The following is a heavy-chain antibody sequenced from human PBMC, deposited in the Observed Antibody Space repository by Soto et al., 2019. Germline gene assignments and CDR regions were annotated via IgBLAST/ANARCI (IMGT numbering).Heavy chain of an antibody. CDR3: ARQIYDSDTGPNFKYYFDS. Sequence: PGESLTISCKVSGYSFAGYWITWVLQKPGKGLEWMGRIDPSDSQTYYSPSFRGHVTISATKSITTVFLQWSSLRASDTAMYYCARQIYDSDTGPNFKYYFDSWGQGTTVTVSS. CDR1: GYSFAGYW. V-gene: IGHV5-10-1*01. CDR2: IDPSDSQT. J-gene: IGHJ4*02. D-gene: IGHD3-22*01.